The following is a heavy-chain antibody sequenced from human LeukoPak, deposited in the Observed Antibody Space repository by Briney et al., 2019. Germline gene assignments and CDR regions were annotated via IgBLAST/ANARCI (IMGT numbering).Heavy chain of an antibody. CDR2: INHSGST. D-gene: IGHD4-11*01. J-gene: IGHJ4*02. CDR1: GGSFSGYY. CDR3: ARLRRVTTAVFDY. V-gene: IGHV4-34*01. Sequence: SETLSLTCAVYGGSFSGYYWSWIRQPPGKGLEWIGEINHSGSTNYNPSLKSRVTISVDTSKNQFSLKLSSVTAAYTAVYYCARLRRVTTAVFDYWGQGTLVTVSS.